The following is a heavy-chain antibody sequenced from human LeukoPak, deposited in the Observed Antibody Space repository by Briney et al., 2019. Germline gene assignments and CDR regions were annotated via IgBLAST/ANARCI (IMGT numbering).Heavy chain of an antibody. CDR3: AKDLNWGITGTGGY. J-gene: IGHJ4*02. CDR2: ISGSGGST. CDR1: GFTFSSYA. Sequence: PGGSLRLSCAASGFTFSSYAMHWVRQAPGKGLEWVSAISGSGGSTYYADSVKGRFTISRDNSKNTLYLQMNSLRAEDTAVYYCAKDLNWGITGTGGYWGQGTLVTVSS. V-gene: IGHV3-23*01. D-gene: IGHD1-20*01.